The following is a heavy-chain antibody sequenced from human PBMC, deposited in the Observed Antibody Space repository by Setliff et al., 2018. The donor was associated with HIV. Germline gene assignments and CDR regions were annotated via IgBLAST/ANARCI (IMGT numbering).Heavy chain of an antibody. CDR3: ATIDVSGQYFEF. J-gene: IGHJ4*02. CDR2: IFYSGST. V-gene: IGHV4-39*07. D-gene: IGHD2-15*01. CDR1: GGSISSSNYY. Sequence: SETLSLTCTVSGGSISSSNYYWGWIRQPPGKGLEWIGSIFYSGSTYYNPSLKNRVTISVDRSKNRISLKMRSMTAADTAVYYCATIDVSGQYFEFWGQGVLVTVSS.